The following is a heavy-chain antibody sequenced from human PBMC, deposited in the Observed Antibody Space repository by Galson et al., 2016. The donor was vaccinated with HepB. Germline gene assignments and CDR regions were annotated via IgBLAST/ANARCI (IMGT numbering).Heavy chain of an antibody. J-gene: IGHJ6*02. CDR1: GVAITTTW. V-gene: IGHV4-4*02. Sequence: SETLSLTCAVSGVAITTTWWSWVRQPPGKGLEWIGEIDHRGNTNYNPSLKSRVILSVDESKNQFSLKVNSVTAADTDVYYCARNQAYNLDVWDQGITVAVSS. CDR3: ARNQAYNLDV. CDR2: IDHRGNT. D-gene: IGHD5-24*01.